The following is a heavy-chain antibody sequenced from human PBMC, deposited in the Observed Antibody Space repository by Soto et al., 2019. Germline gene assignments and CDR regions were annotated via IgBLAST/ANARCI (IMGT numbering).Heavy chain of an antibody. CDR2: IYYSGST. Sequence: SETLSLTCTVSGGSISSYYWSWIRQPPGKGLEWIGYIYYSGSTNYNPSLKSRVTISVDTSKNQFSLKLSSVTAADTAVYYCARLVPRDYMVRGVYYFDYWGQGTLVTVSS. D-gene: IGHD3-10*01. J-gene: IGHJ4*02. CDR3: ARLVPRDYMVRGVYYFDY. CDR1: GGSISSYY. V-gene: IGHV4-59*01.